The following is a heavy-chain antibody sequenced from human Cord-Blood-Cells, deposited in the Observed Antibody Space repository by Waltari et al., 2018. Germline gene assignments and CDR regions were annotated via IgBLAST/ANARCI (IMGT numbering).Heavy chain of an antibody. CDR2: INHSGST. V-gene: IGHV4-34*01. J-gene: IGHJ5*02. CDR3: ARGXVGATLWXDP. Sequence: QVQLQQWGAGLLKPSETMSLTCAVYGGSFSGYYWSWIRPPPGKGLEWIGEINHSGSTNYNQSLKSRVTXSVDTSKNQFSLKLSSVTAADTAVYHCARGXVGATLWXDPWGXGTLXTXXX. D-gene: IGHD1-26*01. CDR1: GGSFSGYY.